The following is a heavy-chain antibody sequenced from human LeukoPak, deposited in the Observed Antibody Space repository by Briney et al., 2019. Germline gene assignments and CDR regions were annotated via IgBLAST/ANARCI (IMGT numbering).Heavy chain of an antibody. V-gene: IGHV1-2*02. D-gene: IGHD2-21*02. J-gene: IGHJ3*02. CDR3: ARDANDSDAFDI. Sequence: GASVKVSCKASGYTFTGYYMHWVRQAPGQGLEWMAWINPNSGGTNYAQKFQGRVTMTRDTSISTAYMELSRLRSDDTAVYYCARDANDSDAFDIWGQGTMVTVSS. CDR1: GYTFTGYY. CDR2: INPNSGGT.